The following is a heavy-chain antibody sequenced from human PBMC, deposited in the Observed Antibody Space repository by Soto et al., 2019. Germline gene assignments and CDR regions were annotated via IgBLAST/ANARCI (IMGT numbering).Heavy chain of an antibody. D-gene: IGHD3-10*01. CDR3: ARETGGGDYYYYYYMDV. J-gene: IGHJ6*03. Sequence: GGSLRLSCAASGFTFSSYSMNWVRQAPGKGLEWVSYISSSSSTIYYADSVKGRFTISRDNAKNSLYLQMNSLRAEDTAVYYCARETGGGDYYYYYYMDVWGKGTTVTVSS. CDR2: ISSSSSTI. CDR1: GFTFSSYS. V-gene: IGHV3-48*01.